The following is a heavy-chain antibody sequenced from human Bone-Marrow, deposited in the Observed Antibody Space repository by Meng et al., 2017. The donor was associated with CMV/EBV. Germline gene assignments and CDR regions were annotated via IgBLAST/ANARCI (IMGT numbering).Heavy chain of an antibody. Sequence: GESLKISCAASGFTFSSYEMNWVRQAPGKGLEWVSYISSSGSTIYYADSVKGRFTISRDNAKNSLYLQMNSLRAEDTAVYYCARALDILTGYFPYYYYYGMDVWGQGTTVTVYS. D-gene: IGHD3-9*01. V-gene: IGHV3-48*03. J-gene: IGHJ6*02. CDR3: ARALDILTGYFPYYYYYGMDV. CDR1: GFTFSSYE. CDR2: ISSSGSTI.